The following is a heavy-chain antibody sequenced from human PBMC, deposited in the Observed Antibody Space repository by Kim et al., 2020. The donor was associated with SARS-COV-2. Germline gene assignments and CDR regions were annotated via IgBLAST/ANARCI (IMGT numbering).Heavy chain of an antibody. D-gene: IGHD2-2*01. CDR1: GFTFSNAW. Sequence: GGSLRLSCAASGFTFSNAWMSWVRQAPGKGLEWVGRIKIKTDGGTTDYAAPVKGRFTISRDDSKNTLYLQMNSLKTEDTAVYYCTTGVRVQVGSPPCSSTSCQSDYYYYGMDVWGQGTTVTVSS. J-gene: IGHJ6*02. CDR3: TTGVRVQVGSPPCSSTSCQSDYYYYGMDV. CDR2: IKIKTDGGTT. V-gene: IGHV3-15*01.